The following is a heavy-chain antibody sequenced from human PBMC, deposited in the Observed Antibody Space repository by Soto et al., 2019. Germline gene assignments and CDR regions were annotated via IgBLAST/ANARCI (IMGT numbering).Heavy chain of an antibody. V-gene: IGHV1-3*01. CDR2: INAGNGNT. CDR1: GYTFTSYA. J-gene: IGHJ4*02. D-gene: IGHD6-19*01. Sequence: ASVKVSCKASGYTFTSYAMHWVRQAPGQRLEWMGWINAGNGNTKYSQKFQGRVTITRDTSASTAYMELSSLRSEDTAVYYCACSSRGSGWNEFDYWGQGTLVTVPQ. CDR3: ACSSRGSGWNEFDY.